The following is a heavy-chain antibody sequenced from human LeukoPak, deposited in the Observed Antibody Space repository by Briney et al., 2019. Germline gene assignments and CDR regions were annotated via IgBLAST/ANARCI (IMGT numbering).Heavy chain of an antibody. V-gene: IGHV1-2*02. J-gene: IGHJ5*02. Sequence: ASVKVSCKASGYTFTGYYMHWVRQAPGQGLEWMGWINPNSGGTNYAQKFQGRVTMTRDTSISTAYMELSRLRSDDTAVYYCATSQGFTMVQGVLFDPWGQGTLVTVSS. D-gene: IGHD3-10*01. CDR2: INPNSGGT. CDR3: ATSQGFTMVQGVLFDP. CDR1: GYTFTGYY.